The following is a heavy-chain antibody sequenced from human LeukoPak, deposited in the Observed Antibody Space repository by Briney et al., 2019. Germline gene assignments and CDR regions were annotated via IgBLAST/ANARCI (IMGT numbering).Heavy chain of an antibody. Sequence: PGGSLRLSCAVSGFIVSSDYMSWVRKAPGKGLEWVSTIYSGGSTYYADSVKGRFTISRDNSKNSLYLQMNSLRTEDTALYYCAKSKTAVTTGYLDYWGQGTLVTVSS. CDR1: GFIVSSDY. CDR2: IYSGGST. V-gene: IGHV3-53*05. J-gene: IGHJ4*02. D-gene: IGHD4-17*01. CDR3: AKSKTAVTTGYLDY.